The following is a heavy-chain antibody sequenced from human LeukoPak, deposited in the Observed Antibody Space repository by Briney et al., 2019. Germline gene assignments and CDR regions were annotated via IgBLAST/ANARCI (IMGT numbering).Heavy chain of an antibody. Sequence: SQTLSLTCTVSGGSISSGGYYWSWTRQHPGKGLEWIGYIYYSGSTYYNPSLKSRVTISVDTSKNQFSLKLSSVTAADTAVYYCARWVHGDYDYYYGMDVWGQGTTVTVSS. D-gene: IGHD4-17*01. CDR3: ARWVHGDYDYYYGMDV. CDR1: GGSISSGGYY. J-gene: IGHJ6*02. V-gene: IGHV4-31*03. CDR2: IYYSGST.